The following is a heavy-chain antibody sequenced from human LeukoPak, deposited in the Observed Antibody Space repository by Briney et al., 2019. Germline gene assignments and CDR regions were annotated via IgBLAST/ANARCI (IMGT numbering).Heavy chain of an antibody. Sequence: GGSLRLSCAASDFTFSSYNMNWVRQAPGRGLEWVSSISSTSRYIYYADSVKGRFTVSRDNAKNSLYLQMNSLRAEDTAVYYCAREPFWSGYFSNLHFDYWGQGALVTVSS. CDR3: AREPFWSGYFSNLHFDY. J-gene: IGHJ4*02. CDR2: ISSTSRYI. V-gene: IGHV3-21*01. D-gene: IGHD3-3*01. CDR1: DFTFSSYN.